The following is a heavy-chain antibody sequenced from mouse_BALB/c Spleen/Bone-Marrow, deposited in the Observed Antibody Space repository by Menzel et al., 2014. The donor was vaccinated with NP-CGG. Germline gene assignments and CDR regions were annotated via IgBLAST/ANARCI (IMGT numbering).Heavy chain of an antibody. CDR1: GFDFSRYW. CDR2: INPDSSTI. V-gene: IGHV4-1*02. CDR3: ARPSVYYDYAWFDY. Sequence: EVNLVESGGALVQHGGSQKQPCAASGFDFSRYWMMWVRQAPGKWLEWIVEINPDSSTINYTPSLKDKFIISSDNAKNTLYLQMSKVISEDTAVYYCARPSVYYDYAWFDYWGQGTLVTVSA. J-gene: IGHJ3*01. D-gene: IGHD2-4*01.